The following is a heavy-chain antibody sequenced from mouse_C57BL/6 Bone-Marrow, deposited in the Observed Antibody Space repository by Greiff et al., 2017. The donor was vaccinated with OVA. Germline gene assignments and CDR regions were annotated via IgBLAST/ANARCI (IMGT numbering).Heavy chain of an antibody. CDR2: ISYDGSN. D-gene: IGHD2-3*01. Sequence: VQLQESGPGLVKPSQSLSLTCSVTGYSITSGYYWNWIRQFPGNKLEWMGYISYDGSNNYNPSLKNRISITRDTSKNQFFLKLNSVTTEDTATYYCARGWLLRLYYAMDYWGQGTSVTVSS. V-gene: IGHV3-6*01. CDR1: GYSITSGYY. CDR3: ARGWLLRLYYAMDY. J-gene: IGHJ4*01.